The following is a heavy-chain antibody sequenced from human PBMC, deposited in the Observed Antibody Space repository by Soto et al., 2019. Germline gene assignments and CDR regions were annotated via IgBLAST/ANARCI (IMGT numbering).Heavy chain of an antibody. CDR3: ARNDDYHLQDG. Sequence: PSETLSLTCTVSGGSISSYYWSWIRQPPGKGLEWIGYIYYSGSTNYNPSLKSRVTISVDTSNNQFSLILSSVTAADTAVYYGARNDDYHLQDGWGQGILVTVSS. D-gene: IGHD4-17*01. CDR1: GGSISSYY. CDR2: IYYSGST. V-gene: IGHV4-59*12. J-gene: IGHJ4*02.